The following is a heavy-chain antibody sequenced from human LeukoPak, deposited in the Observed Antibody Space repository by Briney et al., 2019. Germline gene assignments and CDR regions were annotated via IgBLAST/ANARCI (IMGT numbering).Heavy chain of an antibody. CDR1: GIIFSTYA. D-gene: IGHD3-3*01. CDR3: ARDFWSGYYTED. CDR2: IGGSSSGSTSIT. Sequence: GGSLSLSCEFSGIIFSTYAMNWVRHAPGKGLEGMSYIGGSSSGSTSITQYADSVKGRFTISRDNAKNSLHLQMDSLSAEDTAVYYCARDFWSGYYTEDWGQGALVIVSS. J-gene: IGHJ4*02. V-gene: IGHV3-48*04.